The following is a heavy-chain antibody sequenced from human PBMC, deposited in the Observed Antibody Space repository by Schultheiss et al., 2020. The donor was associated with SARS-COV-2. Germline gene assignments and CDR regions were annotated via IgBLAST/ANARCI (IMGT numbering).Heavy chain of an antibody. CDR2: ISGSGGST. CDR3: ARDRRIVGLYYYYYGMDV. Sequence: GGSLRLSCAASGFTFSSYAMHWVRQAPGKGLEWVSAISGSGGSTYYADSVKGRFTISRDNSKNTLYLQMNSLRAEDTAVYYCARDRRIVGLYYYYYGMDVWGQGTTVTVSS. V-gene: IGHV3-23*01. D-gene: IGHD3-22*01. CDR1: GFTFSSYA. J-gene: IGHJ6*02.